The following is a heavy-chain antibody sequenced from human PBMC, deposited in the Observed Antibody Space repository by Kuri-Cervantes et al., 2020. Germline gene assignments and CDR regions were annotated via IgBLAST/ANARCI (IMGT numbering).Heavy chain of an antibody. CDR1: GYTFTGYY. CDR2: INPNSGGT. CDR3: ARGRRGYSGYDSYFWNYYYGMDV. D-gene: IGHD5-12*01. Sequence: ASVKVSCKASGYTFTGYYMHWVRQAPGQGLEWMGWINPNSGGTNYAQKFQGRVTMTRDTSISTAYMELSRLRSDDTAVYYCARGRRGYSGYDSYFWNYYYGMDVWGQGTTVTVSS. V-gene: IGHV1-2*02. J-gene: IGHJ6*02.